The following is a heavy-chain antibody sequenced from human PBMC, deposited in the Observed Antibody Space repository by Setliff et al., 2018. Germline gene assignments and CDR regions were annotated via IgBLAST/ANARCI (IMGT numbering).Heavy chain of an antibody. D-gene: IGHD3-16*01. Sequence: ASVKVSCKTSGFMFYTFGFSWVRQAPGQGLEWMGWISPYSGESNYAQKFQDRLTVTADTSTKTTYMELRSLTSDDTAVYFCTRSRGPRVVLAADFDFWGQGTLVTVSS. CDR2: ISPYSGES. CDR3: TRSRGPRVVLAADFDF. CDR1: GFMFYTFG. V-gene: IGHV1-18*01. J-gene: IGHJ4*02.